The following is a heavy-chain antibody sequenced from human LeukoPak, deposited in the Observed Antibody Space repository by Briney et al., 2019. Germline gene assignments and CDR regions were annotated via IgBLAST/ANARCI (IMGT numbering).Heavy chain of an antibody. CDR3: AKDAAGSSIAAAGGGIDY. CDR2: IWYGGSNK. V-gene: IGHV3-30*18. CDR1: GFTFSSYG. D-gene: IGHD6-13*01. J-gene: IGHJ4*02. Sequence: GRSLRLSCAASGFTFSSYGMHWVRQAPGKGLEWVAVIWYGGSNKYYADSVKGRFTISRDNSKNTLYLQMNSLRAEDTAVYYCAKDAAGSSIAAAGGGIDYWGQGTLVTVSS.